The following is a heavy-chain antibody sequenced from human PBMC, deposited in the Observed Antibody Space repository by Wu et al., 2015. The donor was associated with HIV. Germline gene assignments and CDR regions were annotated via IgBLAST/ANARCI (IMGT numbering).Heavy chain of an antibody. CDR3: ARVAAYYYDSSGYYPDY. CDR1: GYTFTSYY. CDR2: INPSGGST. Sequence: QVQLVQSGAEVKKPGASVKVSCKASGYTFTSYYMHWVRQAPGQGLEWMGIINPSGGSTSYAQKFQGRVTMTRDTSTSTVYMELSSLRSEDTAVYYCARVAAYYYDSSGYYPDYWGQGTLVTVSS. V-gene: IGHV1-46*03. D-gene: IGHD3-22*01. J-gene: IGHJ4*02.